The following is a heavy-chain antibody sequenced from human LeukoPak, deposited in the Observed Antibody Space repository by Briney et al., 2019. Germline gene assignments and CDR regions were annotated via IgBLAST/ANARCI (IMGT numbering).Heavy chain of an antibody. CDR1: GLTFGDYA. V-gene: IGHV3-9*01. J-gene: IGHJ4*02. Sequence: GRSLRLSCAASGLTFGDYAMHWARRAPARGVEWVSGISCTSGSIGYADSVKGRFTISRDNAKTSLYLQMNSLRAEDTALYYCAKDMGPLIDGSYLGYWGQGTLVTVST. CDR3: AKDMGPLIDGSYLGY. CDR2: ISCTSGSI. D-gene: IGHD1-26*01.